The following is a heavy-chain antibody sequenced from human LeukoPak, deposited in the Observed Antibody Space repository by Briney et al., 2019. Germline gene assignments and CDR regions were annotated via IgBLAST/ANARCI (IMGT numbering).Heavy chain of an antibody. J-gene: IGHJ4*02. CDR3: ARDRDMVATTYSFDY. Sequence: GGSLRLSCAASGFTFSSYAMNWVRQAPGKGLEWVSGISGSGDNTYYADSVKGRFTISRDNSKNTLYLQMNSLRAEDTAVYYCARDRDMVATTYSFDYWGQGTLVTVSS. V-gene: IGHV3-23*01. D-gene: IGHD5-12*01. CDR1: GFTFSSYA. CDR2: ISGSGDNT.